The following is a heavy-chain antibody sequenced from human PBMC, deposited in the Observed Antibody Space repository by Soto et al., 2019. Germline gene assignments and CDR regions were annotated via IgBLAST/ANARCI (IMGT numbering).Heavy chain of an antibody. Sequence: ASVKVSCKVSGYTLTKLSMHWVRQTPGKGLEWMGGFDPEDGETIYAQRFQDRVTMTEDTSTDTAYMEVSSLRSEDTAIYYCATDSARGSSFDYRGKGTLVTVSS. CDR2: FDPEDGET. V-gene: IGHV1-24*01. CDR3: ATDSARGSSFDY. J-gene: IGHJ4*02. D-gene: IGHD6-6*01. CDR1: GYTLTKLS.